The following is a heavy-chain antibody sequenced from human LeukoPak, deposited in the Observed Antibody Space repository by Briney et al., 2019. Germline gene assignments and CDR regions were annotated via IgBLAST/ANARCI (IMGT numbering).Heavy chain of an antibody. Sequence: SETLSLTCTVSGGSISSYYWSWIRQPPRKGLEWIGYIYYSGSTNYNPSLKSRVTISVDTSKNQFSLKLSSMTAADTAVYYCARAIRGIAVAGTGFDYWGQGTLVTVSS. J-gene: IGHJ4*02. CDR2: IYYSGST. V-gene: IGHV4-59*01. D-gene: IGHD6-19*01. CDR1: GGSISSYY. CDR3: ARAIRGIAVAGTGFDY.